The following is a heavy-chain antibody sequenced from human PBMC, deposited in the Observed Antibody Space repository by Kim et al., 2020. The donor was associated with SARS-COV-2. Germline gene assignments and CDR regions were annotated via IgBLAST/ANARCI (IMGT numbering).Heavy chain of an antibody. V-gene: IGHV1-2*02. CDR2: IKPSSGGT. Sequence: ASVKVSCKASGYTFTDYYIHWVRQAPGQGLEWMGWIKPSSGGTKYVQKFQDRVTMTRDTSISTTYMELNRLTSDDTAVYYCARGSRAEQWPNDYWGQGTLVTVSS. CDR3: ARGSRAEQWPNDY. J-gene: IGHJ4*02. D-gene: IGHD6-19*01. CDR1: GYTFTDYY.